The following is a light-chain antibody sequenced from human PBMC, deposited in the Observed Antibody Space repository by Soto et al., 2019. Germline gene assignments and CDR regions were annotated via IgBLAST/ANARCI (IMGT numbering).Light chain of an antibody. J-gene: IGKJ1*01. CDR2: GAS. V-gene: IGKV3-20*01. CDR3: QHYGSSWT. Sequence: EIVLTQSPGMLSLSPVERATLSCRASQSVSSRYLAWYQQKPGQAPRLLIYGASSRATGIPDRFSGSGSGTDFTLTISRLEPEDFAVYYCQHYGSSWTFGQGTKVDIK. CDR1: QSVSSRY.